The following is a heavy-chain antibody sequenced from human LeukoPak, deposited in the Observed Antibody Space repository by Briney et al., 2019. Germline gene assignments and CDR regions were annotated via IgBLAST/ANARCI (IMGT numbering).Heavy chain of an antibody. J-gene: IGHJ4*02. V-gene: IGHV1-18*01. CDR2: ISTYNGNT. D-gene: IGHD3-3*01. CDR1: GYTFTSYG. Sequence: ASVKVSCKASGYTFTSYGISWVRQAPGQRLEWMGWISTYNGNTNYAQKLQGRVTMTTDTSTSTAYMELRSLRSDDTAVYYCARDYDFWSGYYTAGLFDYWGQGTLVTVSS. CDR3: ARDYDFWSGYYTAGLFDY.